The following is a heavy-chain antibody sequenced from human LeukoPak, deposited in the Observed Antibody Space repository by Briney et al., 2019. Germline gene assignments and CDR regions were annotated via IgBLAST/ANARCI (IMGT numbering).Heavy chain of an antibody. V-gene: IGHV3-11*04. J-gene: IGHJ1*01. CDR3: ARGLLTGWFGSSWPAEYFQH. CDR1: GFTFSDYY. D-gene: IGHD6-13*01. CDR2: ISSSGSTI. Sequence: RAGGSLRLSCAASGFTFSDYYMSWIRQAPGKGLEWVSYISSSGSTIYYAGSVKGRFTISRDNAKNSLYLQMNSLRAEDTAVYYCARGLLTGWFGSSWPAEYFQHWGQGTLVTVSS.